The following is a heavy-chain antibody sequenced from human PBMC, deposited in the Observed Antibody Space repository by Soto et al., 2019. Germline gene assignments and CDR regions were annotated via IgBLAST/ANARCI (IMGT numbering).Heavy chain of an antibody. CDR2: IPYTGRN. CDR3: ARSPRLYETIGYYSYYSDY. V-gene: IGHV4-59*01. Sequence: QVQLQESGPRLVKPSETLSLTCTVSGDSISSYYWSWFRQPPGKGLEWIGYIPYTGRNNYNPSLKSRVTISVDKSKNQFALELRSVTAADTAVYFCARSPRLYETIGYYSYYSDYWGQGTLVTVSS. D-gene: IGHD3-22*01. J-gene: IGHJ4*02. CDR1: GDSISSYY.